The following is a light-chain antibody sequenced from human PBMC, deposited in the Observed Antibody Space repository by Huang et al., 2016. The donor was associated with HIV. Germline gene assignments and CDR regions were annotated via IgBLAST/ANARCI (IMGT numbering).Light chain of an antibody. CDR2: KAS. CDR1: QSISSW. CDR3: QQYNSYSWT. V-gene: IGKV1-5*03. Sequence: DIQMTQSPSTLSASVGDRVTITCRASQSISSWLAWYQQKPGKAPKLLNYKASSLESGVPSRSSGSGSGTEFTLTISSLQPDDFATYYRQQYNSYSWTFGQGTKVEIK. J-gene: IGKJ1*01.